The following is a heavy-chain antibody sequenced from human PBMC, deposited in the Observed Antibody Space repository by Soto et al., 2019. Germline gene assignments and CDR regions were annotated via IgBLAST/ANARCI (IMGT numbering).Heavy chain of an antibody. CDR2: LSWNSGSI. CDR1: GFTFDDYA. V-gene: IGHV3-9*01. J-gene: IGHJ4*02. D-gene: IGHD1-26*01. CDR3: APRSDIDY. Sequence: EVQLVESGGGLVQPGRSLRLSCAASGFTFDDYAMHWVRQAPGKGLEWVSGLSWNSGSIGYADSVKGLFTISTDNAKNSLYLQMNSLRTEDTYLYYSAPRSDIDYWGQGTLVTVSS.